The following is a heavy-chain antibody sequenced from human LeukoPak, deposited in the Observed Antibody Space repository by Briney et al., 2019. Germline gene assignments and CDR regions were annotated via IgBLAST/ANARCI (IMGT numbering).Heavy chain of an antibody. J-gene: IGHJ4*02. CDR2: IKPDGSEK. CDR3: GRGGSQRVSS. V-gene: IGHV3-7*01. D-gene: IGHD2-8*01. Sequence: PGGSLRLSCTASGFSFSDFWMSWVRQAPGKGLEWVAKIKPDGSEKYYVDSVKGRFSISRDNAKKSLYLQMNNMRVEDTAVYYCGRGGSQRVSSWGQGTLVTVYS. CDR1: GFSFSDFW.